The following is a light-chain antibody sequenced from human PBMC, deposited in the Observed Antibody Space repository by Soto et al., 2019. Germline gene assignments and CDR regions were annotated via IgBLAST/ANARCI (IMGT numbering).Light chain of an antibody. J-gene: IGKJ1*01. Sequence: DIGMTQSPLSLSVTPGQPASISCKSSQSLLYVDGKTYLYWYLQKSGQPPQLLIYEVFNRISGVPDRFSGSGSGTDFTLKISRVEAEDVAVYYCMQGIQLPRTFGQGTKVEIK. V-gene: IGKV2D-29*01. CDR2: EVF. CDR1: QSLLYVDGKTY. CDR3: MQGIQLPRT.